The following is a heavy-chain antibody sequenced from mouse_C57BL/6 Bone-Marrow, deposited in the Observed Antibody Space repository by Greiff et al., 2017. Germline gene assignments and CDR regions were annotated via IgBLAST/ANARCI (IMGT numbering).Heavy chain of an antibody. CDR1: GYTFTDYE. J-gene: IGHJ3*02. Sequence: VQLVESGAELVRPGASVTLSCKASGYTFTDYEMHWVKQTPVHGLEWIGAIDPETGGTAYNQKFKGKAILTADKSSSTAYMQLSSLTSEDSAGYNCPREEYVGSCAGWGQGPLVTVSA. V-gene: IGHV1-15*01. CDR3: PREEYVGSCAG. D-gene: IGHD1-1*01. CDR2: IDPETGGT.